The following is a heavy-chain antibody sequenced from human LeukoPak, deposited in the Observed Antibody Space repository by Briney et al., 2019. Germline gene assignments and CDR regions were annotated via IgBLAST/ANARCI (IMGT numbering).Heavy chain of an antibody. J-gene: IGHJ3*02. V-gene: IGHV4-39*01. CDR1: GGSISSSSYY. CDR3: ASVVVIARDAFDI. D-gene: IGHD2-21*01. Sequence: SETLSLTCTVSGGSISSSSYYWGWIRQPPGKGLEWIGSIYYSGSTYCNPSLKSRVTISVDTSKNQFSLKLSSVTAADTTVYYCASVVVIARDAFDIWGQGTMVTVSS. CDR2: IYYSGST.